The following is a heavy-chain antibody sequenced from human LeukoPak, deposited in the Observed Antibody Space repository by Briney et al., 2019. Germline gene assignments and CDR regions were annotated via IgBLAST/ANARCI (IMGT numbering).Heavy chain of an antibody. V-gene: IGHV3-9*01. CDR2: ISWNSGSI. Sequence: GGSLRRFCAASGLSFDVYAMRWVRHAPGKGVEWVSDISWNSGSIGHPDPVKGLFTISRDNAKNSLYQQMNSLRAEDTALYYCAKDSGYYYGSGSYRAPYYGMDVWGQGTTVTVSS. CDR1: GLSFDVYA. CDR3: AKDSGYYYGSGSYRAPYYGMDV. D-gene: IGHD3-10*01. J-gene: IGHJ6*02.